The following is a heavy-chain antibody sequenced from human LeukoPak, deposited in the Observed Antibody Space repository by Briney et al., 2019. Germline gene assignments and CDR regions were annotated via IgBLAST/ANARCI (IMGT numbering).Heavy chain of an antibody. CDR1: GGSISSGDYY. J-gene: IGHJ4*02. Sequence: SETLSLTCTVSGGSISSGDYYWSWIRQPPGKGLEWIGYIYYSGSTYYNPSLKSRVTISVDTSKNQFSLKLSSVTAADTAVYYCARGPDSSGYYYFDYWGQGTLVTVSS. V-gene: IGHV4-30-4*01. CDR2: IYYSGST. CDR3: ARGPDSSGYYYFDY. D-gene: IGHD3-22*01.